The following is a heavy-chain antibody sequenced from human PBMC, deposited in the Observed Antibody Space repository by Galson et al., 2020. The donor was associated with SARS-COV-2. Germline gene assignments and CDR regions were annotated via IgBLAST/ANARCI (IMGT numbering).Heavy chain of an antibody. D-gene: IGHD5-18*01. V-gene: IGHV5-51*01. CDR3: ARQDVDTAMVGYYYYMDV. J-gene: IGHJ6*03. CDR2: IYPGDSDT. CDR1: GYSFTSYW. Sequence: GESLKISCKGSGYSFTSYWIGWVRQMPGKGLEWMGIIYPGDSDTRYSPSFQGQVTISADKSISTAYLQWSSLKASDTAMYYCARQDVDTAMVGYYYYMDVWGKGTTVTVSS.